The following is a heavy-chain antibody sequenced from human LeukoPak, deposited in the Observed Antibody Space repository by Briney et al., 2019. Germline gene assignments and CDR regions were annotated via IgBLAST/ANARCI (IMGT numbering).Heavy chain of an antibody. CDR2: IKQDGSEK. CDR3: ARDATLDTAMVKDY. Sequence: PGGSLRLSCAASGFTFSSYLMSWVRQAPGKGLEWVANIKQDGSEKYYVDSVKGRFTISRDNAKNSLYLQMNSLRAEDTAVYYCARDATLDTAMVKDYWGQGTLVTVSS. J-gene: IGHJ4*02. V-gene: IGHV3-7*01. CDR1: GFTFSSYL. D-gene: IGHD5-18*01.